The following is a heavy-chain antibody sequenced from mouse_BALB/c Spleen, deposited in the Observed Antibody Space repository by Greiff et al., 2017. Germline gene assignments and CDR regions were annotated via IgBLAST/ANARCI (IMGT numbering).Heavy chain of an antibody. V-gene: IGHV5-4*02. J-gene: IGHJ3*01. D-gene: IGHD1-2*01. CDR2: ISDGGSYT. Sequence: EVKLMESGGGLVKPGGSLKLSCAASGFTFSDYYMYWVRQTPEKRLEWVATISDGGSYTYYPDSVKGRFTISRDNAKNNLYLQMSSLKSEDTAMYYCAREGTATSFAYWGQGTLVTVSA. CDR3: AREGTATSFAY. CDR1: GFTFSDYY.